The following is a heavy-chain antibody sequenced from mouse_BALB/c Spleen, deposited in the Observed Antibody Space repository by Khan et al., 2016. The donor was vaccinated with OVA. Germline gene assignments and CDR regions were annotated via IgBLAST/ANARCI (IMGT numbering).Heavy chain of an antibody. J-gene: IGHJ3*01. CDR3: TRGGAGRASRWFAY. Sequence: QVQLKESGAELVKPGASVKLSCKASGYTFTSYYMYWLKQRPGQGLEWIAEINPSHGGTNFTEKFKSKATLTVAKSSTTAYLQLSRLTSEDSAVSYGTRGGAGRASRWFAYWGQGTLVTVAA. CDR2: INPSHGGT. CDR1: GYTFTSYY. V-gene: IGHV1S81*02. D-gene: IGHD3-1*01.